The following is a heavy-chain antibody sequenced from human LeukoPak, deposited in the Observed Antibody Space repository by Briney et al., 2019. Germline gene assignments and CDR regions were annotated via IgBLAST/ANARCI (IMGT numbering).Heavy chain of an antibody. V-gene: IGHV3-48*03. D-gene: IGHD1-1*01. CDR3: ARDHRYSAANEGG. J-gene: IGHJ4*02. Sequence: PGGSPRLSCTASGFTFRFYEMNWVRQAPGKGLEWLSYISGSGTIDYADSVRGRFTISRDNAKNSVYLEMNSLKVEDTAVYYCARDHRYSAANEGGWGQGTLVTVSS. CDR1: GFTFRFYE. CDR2: ISGSGTI.